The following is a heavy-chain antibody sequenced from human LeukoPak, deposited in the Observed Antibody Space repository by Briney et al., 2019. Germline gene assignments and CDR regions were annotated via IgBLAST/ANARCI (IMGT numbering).Heavy chain of an antibody. J-gene: IGHJ2*01. Sequence: SETLSLTCAAYGGSFSGYYWSWIRQPPGKGLEWIGEINHSGSTNYNPSLKSRVTISVDTSKNQFSLKLSSVTAADTAVYHCARGRYSYGYRWWYFDLWGRGTLVTVSS. CDR3: ARGRYSYGYRWWYFDL. V-gene: IGHV4-34*01. D-gene: IGHD5-18*01. CDR1: GGSFSGYY. CDR2: INHSGST.